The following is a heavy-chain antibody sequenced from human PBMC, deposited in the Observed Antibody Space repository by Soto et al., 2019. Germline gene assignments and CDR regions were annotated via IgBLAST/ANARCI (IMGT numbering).Heavy chain of an antibody. J-gene: IGHJ5*02. CDR3: ARGRSTSGYPNFDP. CDR1: GGSITTGDYS. Sequence: QLQLQESGSGQVKTSQTLSLTCAVSGGSITTGDYSWNWIRQPPGRGLEWVGYIYDSGSTYYNPSLKSRATISVDRSKNHFSLKLSSVTAADTAVYYCARGRSTSGYPNFDPWGQGALVTVSS. CDR2: IYDSGST. D-gene: IGHD3-22*01. V-gene: IGHV4-30-2*01.